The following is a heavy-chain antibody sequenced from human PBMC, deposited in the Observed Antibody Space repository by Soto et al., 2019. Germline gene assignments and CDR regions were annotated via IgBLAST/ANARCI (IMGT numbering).Heavy chain of an antibody. CDR3: AKMSDFWSGSPTYNFDY. J-gene: IGHJ4*02. V-gene: IGHV3-23*01. Sequence: LRLSCAASGFTFSSYAMSWVRQAPGKGLEWVSTISGSGSSTYYADSVKGRFTISRDNSKKTLYVQMNSPRAEDTAVYYCAKMSDFWSGSPTYNFDYWGQGTQVTVSS. CDR2: ISGSGSST. CDR1: GFTFSSYA. D-gene: IGHD3-3*01.